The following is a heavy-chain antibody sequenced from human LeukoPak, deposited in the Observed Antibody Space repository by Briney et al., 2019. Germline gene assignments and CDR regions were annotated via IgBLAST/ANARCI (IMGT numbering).Heavy chain of an antibody. CDR3: ARGPPGIVVVIIDNWFDP. J-gene: IGHJ5*02. D-gene: IGHD3-22*01. Sequence: SETLSLTCAVYGGSFSGYYWSWIRQPPGKGLEWIGEINHSGSTNYNPSLKSRVTISVDTSKNQFSLKLSSVTAADTAVYYCARGPPGIVVVIIDNWFDPWGQGTLVPVSS. V-gene: IGHV4-34*01. CDR2: INHSGST. CDR1: GGSFSGYY.